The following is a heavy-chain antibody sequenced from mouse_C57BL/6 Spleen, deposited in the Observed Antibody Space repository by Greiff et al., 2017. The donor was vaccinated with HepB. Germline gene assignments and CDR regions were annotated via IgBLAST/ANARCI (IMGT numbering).Heavy chain of an antibody. CDR2: IYPGSGST. CDR3: ARNGRTAQATYYFDY. D-gene: IGHD3-2*02. CDR1: GYTFTSYW. V-gene: IGHV1-55*01. Sequence: QVQLQQPGAELVKPGASVKMSCKASGYTFTSYWITWVKQRPGQGLEWIGDIYPGSGSTNYNEKFKSKATLTVDTSSSTAYMQLSSLTSEDSAVYYCARNGRTAQATYYFDYWGQGTTLTVSS. J-gene: IGHJ2*01.